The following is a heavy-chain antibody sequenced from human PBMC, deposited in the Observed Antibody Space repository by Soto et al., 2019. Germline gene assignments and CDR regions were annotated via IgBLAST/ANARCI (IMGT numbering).Heavy chain of an antibody. CDR3: ARDGGSQGYGMDV. CDR1: GGSISNGDYY. D-gene: IGHD1-26*01. V-gene: IGHV4-31*03. Sequence: SDTLSLTCTVSGGSISNGDYYWSWIRQHPGKGLEWIGNIYYSGSTYYNPSLKRRVTISVDTSENQFSLRLASVTAADTAVYFCARDGGSQGYGMDVWGQGTTVTVSS. CDR2: IYYSGST. J-gene: IGHJ6*02.